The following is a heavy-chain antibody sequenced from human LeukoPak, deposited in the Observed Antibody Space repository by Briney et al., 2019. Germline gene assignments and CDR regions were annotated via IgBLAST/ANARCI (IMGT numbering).Heavy chain of an antibody. CDR3: AKDILRYCSGGSCYRIDY. CDR1: GFTFSSYA. Sequence: GGSLRLSCAASGFTFSSYAMSWVRQAPGKGLEWVSAISGSGGSTYYADSVKGRFTISRDNSKNTLYLQMNSLRAEDTAVYYCAKDILRYCSGGSCYRIDYWGQGTLVTVS. CDR2: ISGSGGST. J-gene: IGHJ4*02. V-gene: IGHV3-23*01. D-gene: IGHD2-15*01.